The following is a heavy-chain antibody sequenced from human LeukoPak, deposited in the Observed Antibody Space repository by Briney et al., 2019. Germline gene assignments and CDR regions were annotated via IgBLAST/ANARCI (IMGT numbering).Heavy chain of an antibody. CDR2: IFYSGNS. CDR1: GGPISSSRYY. Sequence: SETLTLTCAVSGGPISSSRYYWTWIRQPPGKRLDWIGYIFYSGNSNYNPSLKSRVTMSLDTSKNQFSLKLSSVTAADTAVYYCARVGRWLQGDYFDYWGQGTLVTVSS. D-gene: IGHD5-24*01. V-gene: IGHV4-61*01. CDR3: ARVGRWLQGDYFDY. J-gene: IGHJ4*02.